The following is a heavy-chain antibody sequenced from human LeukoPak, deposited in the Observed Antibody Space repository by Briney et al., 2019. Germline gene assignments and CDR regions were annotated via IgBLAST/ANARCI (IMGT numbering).Heavy chain of an antibody. Sequence: GGSLRLSCAASGFTFSSYSMNWVRQAPGKGLEWVSSISSSSSYIYYADSVKGRFTISRDNAKNTLYLEMNSLRGDDTAVYYCACTSRPIDAWGQGTLVTVSS. D-gene: IGHD2-8*01. J-gene: IGHJ5*02. V-gene: IGHV3-21*04. CDR3: ACTSRPIDA. CDR1: GFTFSSYS. CDR2: ISSSSSYI.